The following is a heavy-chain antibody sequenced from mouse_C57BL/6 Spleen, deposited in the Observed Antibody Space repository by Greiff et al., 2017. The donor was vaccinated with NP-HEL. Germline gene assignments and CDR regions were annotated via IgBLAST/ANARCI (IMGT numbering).Heavy chain of an antibody. J-gene: IGHJ3*01. V-gene: IGHV1-62-2*01. CDR2: FYPGSGSI. Sequence: VQLQQSGAELVKPGASVKLSCKASGYTFTEYTIHWVKQRSGQGLEWIGWFYPGSGSIKYNEKFKDKATLTAEKSSSTAYMELSRLTSEDSAVYFGAGDEDGYLTGVAYLGQGTLVTDSA. CDR3: AGDEDGYLTGVAY. D-gene: IGHD1-2*01. CDR1: GYTFTEYT.